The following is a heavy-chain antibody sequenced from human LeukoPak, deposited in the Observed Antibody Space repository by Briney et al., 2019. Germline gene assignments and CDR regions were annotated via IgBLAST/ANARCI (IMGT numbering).Heavy chain of an antibody. CDR3: ARVIGGAIDH. Sequence: GGSLRLSCAVSGITLSNYGMSWVRQAPGKGLEWVANIAPDGSTQNYVDSLEGRFTISRDNPKDSLYLQMHSLRAEDAAVYYCARVIGGAIDHWGQGTLVTVSS. D-gene: IGHD1-26*01. J-gene: IGHJ4*02. V-gene: IGHV3-7*01. CDR2: IAPDGSTQ. CDR1: GITLSNYG.